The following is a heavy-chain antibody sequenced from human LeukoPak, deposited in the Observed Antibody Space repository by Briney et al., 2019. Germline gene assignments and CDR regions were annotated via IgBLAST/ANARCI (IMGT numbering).Heavy chain of an antibody. J-gene: IGHJ3*02. CDR1: GYSFTNYW. D-gene: IGHD5-24*01. CDR3: ARPRLRWSDAFDI. V-gene: IGHV5-51*01. Sequence: GESLKISCKGSGYSFTNYWIVWVRQMPGKGLEWMGILYPGDSQSTYSPSLQGQVTISADKSISTAYLQWSSLKASDTAMYYCARPRLRWSDAFDIWGQGTMVTVSS. CDR2: LYPGDSQS.